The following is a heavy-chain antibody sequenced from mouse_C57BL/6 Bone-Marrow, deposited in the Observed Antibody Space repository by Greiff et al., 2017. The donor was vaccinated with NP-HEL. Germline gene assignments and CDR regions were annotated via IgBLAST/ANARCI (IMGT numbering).Heavy chain of an antibody. Sequence: QVQLQQSGAELMKPGASVKLSCKATGYTFTGYWIEWVKQRPGHGLEWIGEILPGSGSTNYNEKFKGKATFTADTSSNTAYMQLSSLTTEDSASYYCARWGTTVWYFDVWGTGTTVTVSS. CDR2: ILPGSGST. CDR1: GYTFTGYW. J-gene: IGHJ1*03. CDR3: ARWGTTVWYFDV. V-gene: IGHV1-9*01. D-gene: IGHD1-1*01.